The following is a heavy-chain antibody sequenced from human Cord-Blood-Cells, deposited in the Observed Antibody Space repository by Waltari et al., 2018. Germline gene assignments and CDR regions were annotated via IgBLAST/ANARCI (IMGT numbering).Heavy chain of an antibody. Sequence: IRQPPGKGLEWIGEINHSGSTNYNPSLKSRVTISVDTSKNQFSLKLSSVTAADTAVYYCARDIAVAGTGDWGQGTLVTVSS. J-gene: IGHJ4*02. CDR3: ARDIAVAGTGD. CDR2: INHSGST. D-gene: IGHD6-19*01. V-gene: IGHV4-34*01.